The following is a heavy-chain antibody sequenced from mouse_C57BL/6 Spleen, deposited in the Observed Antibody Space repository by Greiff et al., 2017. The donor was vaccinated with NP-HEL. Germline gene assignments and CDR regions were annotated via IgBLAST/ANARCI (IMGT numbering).Heavy chain of an antibody. J-gene: IGHJ4*01. D-gene: IGHD2-3*01. CDR3: ARNLGDDGYHYAMDY. CDR1: GFSLTSYG. V-gene: IGHV2-2*01. CDR2: IWSGGST. Sequence: QVQLKESGPGLVQPSQSLSITCTVSGFSLTSYGVHWVRQSPGKGLEWLGVIWSGGSTDYNAAFISRLSISKDNSKSQVFFKMNSLQADDTAIYYCARNLGDDGYHYAMDYWGQGTSVTVSS.